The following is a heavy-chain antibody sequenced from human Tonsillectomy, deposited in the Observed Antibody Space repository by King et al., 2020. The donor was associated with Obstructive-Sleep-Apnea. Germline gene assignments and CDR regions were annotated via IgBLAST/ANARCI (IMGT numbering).Heavy chain of an antibody. Sequence: GGGGGGPGGALRRSGAASGCSFSHYAMHWVRQVPGKGLEWVSSISSSSSYQYYADSVESRFTIPRDNAKNSLYLQMNSRRAEDTAVYYCASPPNDDLWSGSLFYFHSWGQGTLVTVSS. V-gene: IGHV3-21*01. CDR3: ASPPNDDLWSGSLFYFHS. J-gene: IGHJ4*02. CDR2: ISSSSSYQ. D-gene: IGHD3-3*01. CDR1: GCSFSHYA.